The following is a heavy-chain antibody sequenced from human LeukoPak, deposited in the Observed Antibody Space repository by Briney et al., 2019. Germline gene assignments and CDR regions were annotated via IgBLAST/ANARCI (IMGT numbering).Heavy chain of an antibody. CDR1: GGSFSGYY. D-gene: IGHD1-26*01. J-gene: IGHJ4*02. Sequence: SETLSLTCAVYGGSFSGYYWSWIRQPPGKGLEWIGEINHSGSTNYNPSLKSRVTISVDTSKNQFSLKLRSVTAADTAVYYCAREGRSAYFDYWGQGTLVTVSS. V-gene: IGHV4-34*01. CDR2: INHSGST. CDR3: AREGRSAYFDY.